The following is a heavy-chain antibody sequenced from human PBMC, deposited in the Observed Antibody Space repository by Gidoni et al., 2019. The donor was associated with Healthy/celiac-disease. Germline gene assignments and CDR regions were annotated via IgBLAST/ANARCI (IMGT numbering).Heavy chain of an antibody. CDR3: ARAGVGGYLVHFDY. CDR1: GARFSSNSAA. Sequence: VQLQQSGPALVKPSQTLSLTCSISGARFSSNSAAWNWIRQSPSRGLEWLGRTYYRSKWYNDYAGSVKSRITINTDTSKKQCSLQLNSVTPEDTAVYYCARAGVGGYLVHFDYWGQGTLVTVSS. V-gene: IGHV6-1*01. J-gene: IGHJ4*02. D-gene: IGHD1-1*01. CDR2: TYYRSKWYN.